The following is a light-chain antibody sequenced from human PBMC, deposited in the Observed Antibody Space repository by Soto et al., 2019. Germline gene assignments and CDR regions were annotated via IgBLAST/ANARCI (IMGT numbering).Light chain of an antibody. J-gene: IGKJ1*01. CDR1: QSISSW. CDR2: DAS. V-gene: IGKV1-5*01. CDR3: QQDNSYSRT. Sequence: DIPMTQSPSTLSASVGARVTITCRASQSISSWLAWYQQKPGKAPKLLIYDASSLESGVPSRFSGSGSGTEFTLTISSLQPDDFATYYCQQDNSYSRTSGQGTKVEI.